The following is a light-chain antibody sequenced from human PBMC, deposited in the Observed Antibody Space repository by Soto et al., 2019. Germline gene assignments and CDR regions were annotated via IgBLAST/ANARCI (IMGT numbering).Light chain of an antibody. J-gene: IGLJ1*01. CDR2: DVG. V-gene: IGLV2-14*01. Sequence: QSALTQPASVSGSPGQSITIACTGTSSDIGGYNFVSWYQQHPGKAPKLLIYDVGNRPSGVSNRFSGSKSGNTASLTISGLQAEDGPHYTSTSYSPFTPYVFGTGTKPTVL. CDR1: SSDIGGYNF. CDR3: TSYSPFTPYV.